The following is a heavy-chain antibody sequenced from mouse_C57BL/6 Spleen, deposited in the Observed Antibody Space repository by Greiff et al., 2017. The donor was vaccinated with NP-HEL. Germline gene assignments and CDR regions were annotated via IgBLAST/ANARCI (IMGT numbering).Heavy chain of an antibody. CDR3: TSGSSYEAWFAY. V-gene: IGHV1-5*01. CDR1: GYTFTSYW. Sequence: EVQLQQSGTVLARPGASVKMSCKTSGYTFTSYWMHWVKQRPGQGLEWIGAIYPGNSDTSYNQKFKGKAKLTAVTSASTAYMELSSLTNEDSAVYYWTSGSSYEAWFAYWGQGTLVTVSA. D-gene: IGHD1-1*01. J-gene: IGHJ3*01. CDR2: IYPGNSDT.